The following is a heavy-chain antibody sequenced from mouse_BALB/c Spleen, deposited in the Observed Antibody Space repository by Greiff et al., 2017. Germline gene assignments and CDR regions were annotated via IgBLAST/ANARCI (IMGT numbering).Heavy chain of an antibody. CDR3: FYYDYDEGAWFAY. Sequence: LHQPGSELVRPGASVKLSCKASGYTFTSYWMHWVKQRPGQGLEWIGNIYPGSGSTNYDEKFKSKATLTVDTSSSTAYMQLSSLTSEDSAVYYCFYYDYDEGAWFAYWGQGTLVTVSA. D-gene: IGHD2-4*01. CDR1: GYTFTSYW. CDR2: IYPGSGST. V-gene: IGHV1S22*01. J-gene: IGHJ3*01.